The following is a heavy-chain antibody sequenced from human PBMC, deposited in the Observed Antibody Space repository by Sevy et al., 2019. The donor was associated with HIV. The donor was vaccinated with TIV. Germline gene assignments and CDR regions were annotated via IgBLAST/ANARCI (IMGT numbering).Heavy chain of an antibody. V-gene: IGHV1-8*01. D-gene: IGHD3-3*01. CDR2: MNPNSGNT. Sequence: ASVKVSCKASGYTFTSYDINWVRQATGQGLEWMGWMNPNSGNTGYAQKFQGRVTMTRNTSISTAYMELDSLRSEDTAVYYCASQKGGTIFGVVALDVWGQGTTVTVSS. J-gene: IGHJ6*02. CDR3: ASQKGGTIFGVVALDV. CDR1: GYTFTSYD.